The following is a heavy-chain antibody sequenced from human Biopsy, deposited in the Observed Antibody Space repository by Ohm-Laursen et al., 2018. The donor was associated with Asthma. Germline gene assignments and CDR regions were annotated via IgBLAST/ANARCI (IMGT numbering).Heavy chain of an antibody. CDR1: GFTVSRDH. CDR3: AKDERLYYGSDSKYMQPVPLGD. J-gene: IGHJ4*02. Sequence: GSLRLSCAASGFTVSRDHMFWVRQAPGKGLEWVSVIYSGGTSHTADSVKGRFTISRDDSKNTLYLQMNSLRAEDTAVYYCAKDERLYYGSDSKYMQPVPLGDWGQGTLVIVS. D-gene: IGHD1-14*01. CDR2: IYSGGTS. V-gene: IGHV3-53*01.